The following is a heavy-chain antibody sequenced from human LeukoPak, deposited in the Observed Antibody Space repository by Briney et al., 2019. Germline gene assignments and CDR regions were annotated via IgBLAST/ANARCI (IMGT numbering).Heavy chain of an antibody. D-gene: IGHD3-22*01. J-gene: IGHJ4*02. CDR3: ARPKAASGYAIGY. Sequence: ASVKVSCKASGYTFTSYDINWVRRAPGQGLEWMGWMNPNSGNTGYAQKFQGRVTMTRNTSISTAYMELSSLISEDTAMYYCARPKAASGYAIGYWGQGTLVTVSS. CDR2: MNPNSGNT. V-gene: IGHV1-8*01. CDR1: GYTFTSYD.